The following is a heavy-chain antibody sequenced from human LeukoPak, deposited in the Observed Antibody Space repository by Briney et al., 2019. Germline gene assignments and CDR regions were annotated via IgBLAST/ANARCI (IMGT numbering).Heavy chain of an antibody. Sequence: ASVKVSCKASGYTFTRYDINWVRQATGQGLEWMGWMNPNRGDTGYAQKFQGRVTMTRNTSISTAYKELSSLRSEDTAVYYCARGGVPSIITYYYGSGPYYMDVWGKGTTVTISS. CDR2: MNPNRGDT. CDR3: ARGGVPSIITYYYGSGPYYMDV. CDR1: GYTFTRYD. V-gene: IGHV1-8*01. D-gene: IGHD3-10*01. J-gene: IGHJ6*03.